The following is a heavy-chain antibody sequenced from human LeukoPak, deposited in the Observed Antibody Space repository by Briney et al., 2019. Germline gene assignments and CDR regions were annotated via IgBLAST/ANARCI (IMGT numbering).Heavy chain of an antibody. CDR2: ISYDGSNK. D-gene: IGHD4-17*01. Sequence: GGSLRLSCAASGFTFSSYAMHWVRQAPGKGLEWVAVISYDGSNKYYADSVKGRFTISRDNSKNTLYLQMNSLRAEYTAVYYCARDGAYYGDYDDWGQGTLVTVSS. V-gene: IGHV3-30-3*01. CDR3: ARDGAYYGDYDD. CDR1: GFTFSSYA. J-gene: IGHJ4*02.